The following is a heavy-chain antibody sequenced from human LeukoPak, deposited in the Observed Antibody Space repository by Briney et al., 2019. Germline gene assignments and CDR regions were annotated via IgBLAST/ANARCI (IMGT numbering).Heavy chain of an antibody. V-gene: IGHV4-4*09. D-gene: IGHD4-17*01. Sequence: SETLSLTCAVSGGSIISYYWSWIRQPPGKGLEWIGYIYTSGSTNYNPSLKSRVTISVDTTKNQFALKLSSVTAADTAVYYCARQYDYGAFDIWGQGTMVTVSS. CDR2: IYTSGST. CDR3: ARQYDYGAFDI. CDR1: GGSIISYY. J-gene: IGHJ3*02.